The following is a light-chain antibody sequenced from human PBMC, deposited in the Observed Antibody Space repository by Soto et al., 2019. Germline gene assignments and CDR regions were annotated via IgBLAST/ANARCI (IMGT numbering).Light chain of an antibody. V-gene: IGKV1-39*01. J-gene: IGKJ1*01. CDR1: QSISSC. Sequence: DIQMTQSPSSLSASVGDRVTMTCRASQSISSCLNWYQQKPGKAPRLLIYAASTLQTGVSSKFSGSASGTEFTLTITSLQPEDFATYFCHQTYSIPPTFGQGTKVDIK. CDR2: AAS. CDR3: HQTYSIPPT.